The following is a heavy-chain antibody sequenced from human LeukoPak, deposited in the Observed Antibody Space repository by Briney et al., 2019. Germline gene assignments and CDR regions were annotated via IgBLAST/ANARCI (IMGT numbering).Heavy chain of an antibody. CDR1: GFTFSSYA. CDR2: ISGSGDAT. Sequence: GGSSRLSCAASGFTFSSYAMTWVRQAPGKGLEWVSVISGSGDATYYADSVKGRFTISRDNSKNTLYLQMNSLRAEDTAVYYCAKSPRDGYNLFDYWGQGTLVTVSS. J-gene: IGHJ4*02. CDR3: AKSPRDGYNLFDY. D-gene: IGHD5-24*01. V-gene: IGHV3-23*01.